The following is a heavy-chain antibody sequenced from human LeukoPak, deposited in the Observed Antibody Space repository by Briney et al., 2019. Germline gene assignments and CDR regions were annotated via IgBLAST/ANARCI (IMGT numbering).Heavy chain of an antibody. CDR1: GSSISSYY. V-gene: IGHV4-59*01. Sequence: SETLSLTCTVSGSSISSYYWSWIRQPPGKGLEWTGYIYYSGSTNYNPSLKSRVTISVDTSKNQFSLKLSSVTAADTAVYYCARASSTSNYYYYGMTSGAKGPRSPSP. J-gene: IGHJ6*02. CDR2: IYYSGST. CDR3: ARASSTSNYYYYGMTS. D-gene: IGHD2-2*01.